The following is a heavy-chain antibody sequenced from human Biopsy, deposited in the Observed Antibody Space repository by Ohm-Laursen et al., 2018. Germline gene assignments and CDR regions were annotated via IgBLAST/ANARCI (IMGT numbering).Heavy chain of an antibody. CDR3: AGATSGTSLYDP. V-gene: IGHV4-31*01. CDR2: IFHSGST. D-gene: IGHD6-13*01. Sequence: SETLSLTCTVSGASISSAAYHWSWIRQLPGKGLEWIGYIFHSGSTSYNPSLRSLVTISTGTSTNQFSLKVRSVTAADTAMYYCAGATSGTSLYDPWGQGILVTVSS. J-gene: IGHJ5*02. CDR1: GASISSAAYH.